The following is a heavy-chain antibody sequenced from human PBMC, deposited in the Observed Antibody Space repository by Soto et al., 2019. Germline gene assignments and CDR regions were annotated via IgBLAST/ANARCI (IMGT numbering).Heavy chain of an antibody. CDR2: INPNSGGT. J-gene: IGHJ5*02. D-gene: IGHD3-16*01. CDR3: ARGLWITFGGDNWFDP. CDR1: GYTFTGYY. V-gene: IGHV1-2*04. Sequence: QVQLVQSGAEVKKPGASVKVSCKASGYTFTGYYMHWVRQAPGQGLEWMGWINPNSGGTNYAQKFQGWVTMTRDTHISTAYMALNRLTSDDTAVYYCARGLWITFGGDNWFDPWGQGTLVTVSS.